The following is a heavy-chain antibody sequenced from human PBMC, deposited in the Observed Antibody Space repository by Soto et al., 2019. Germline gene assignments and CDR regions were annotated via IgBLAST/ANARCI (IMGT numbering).Heavy chain of an antibody. CDR2: ISSSSSTI. CDR3: ARDHYYGSPLYYYYGMDV. D-gene: IGHD3-10*01. V-gene: IGHV3-48*02. J-gene: IGHJ6*02. CDR1: GFTFSSYS. Sequence: GGSLRLSCAASGFTFSSYSMNWVRQAPGKGLEWVSYISSSSSTIYYADSVKGRFTISRDNAKNSLYLQMNSLRDEDTAVYYCARDHYYGSPLYYYYGMDVWGQGTTVTVSS.